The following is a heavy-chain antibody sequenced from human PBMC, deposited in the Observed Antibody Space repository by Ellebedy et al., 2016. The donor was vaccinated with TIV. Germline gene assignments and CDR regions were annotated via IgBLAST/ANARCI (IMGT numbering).Heavy chain of an antibody. CDR1: GFTFSSYW. V-gene: IGHV3-7*03. CDR3: ARDRAVAEDYYYYGMDV. CDR2: IKQDGSEK. J-gene: IGHJ6*02. D-gene: IGHD6-19*01. Sequence: GESLKISXAASGFTFSSYWMSWVRQAPGKGLEWVANIKQDGSEKYYVDSVKGRFTISRDNAKNSLYLQMNSLRAEDTAVYYCARDRAVAEDYYYYGMDVWGQGTTVTVSS.